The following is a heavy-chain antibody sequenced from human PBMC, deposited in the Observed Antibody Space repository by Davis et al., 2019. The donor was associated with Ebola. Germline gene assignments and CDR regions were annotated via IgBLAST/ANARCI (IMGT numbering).Heavy chain of an antibody. V-gene: IGHV4-30-4*01. CDR2: IYYSGST. J-gene: IGHJ5*02. D-gene: IGHD2-2*01. CDR3: ARFPIVVEPASIS. CDR1: GGSISSGDYS. Sequence: MPSETLSLTCTVSGGSISSGDYSWSWIRQPPGKGLEWIAYIYYSGSTYYNPSLKSRVTISVDTSKNQLSLRLTSVIAADSAVYYCARFPIVVEPASISWGQGTLVSVSS.